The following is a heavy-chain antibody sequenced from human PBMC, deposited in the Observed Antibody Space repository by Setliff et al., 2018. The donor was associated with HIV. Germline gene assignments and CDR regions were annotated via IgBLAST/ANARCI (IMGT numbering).Heavy chain of an antibody. D-gene: IGHD6-19*01. CDR2: ISTSGST. J-gene: IGHJ6*02. Sequence: SETLSFTCAVYGGSFSGYYWSWIRQPAGKGLEWIGHISTSGSTNYNPPLKSRVTISVDTSKNQFSLKLSSVTAADTAVYYCAAPAVAGTGGYYYAMDVWGQGTTVTVSS. CDR1: GGSFSGYY. CDR3: AAPAVAGTGGYYYAMDV. V-gene: IGHV4-59*10.